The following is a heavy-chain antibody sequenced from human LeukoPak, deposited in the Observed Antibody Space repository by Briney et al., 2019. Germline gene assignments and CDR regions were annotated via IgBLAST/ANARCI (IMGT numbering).Heavy chain of an antibody. CDR2: PSGSGVGK. CDR1: GFTSSSST. V-gene: IGHV3-23*01. J-gene: IGHJ6*03. D-gene: IGHD4-11*01. Sequence: GSPRLSCAPPGFTSSSSTMRRVREGLEKGVWRASAPSGSGVGKNYADSGKGRFTISRDNSKNTLYLQMNSLRAEDTAVYYCANRGDYSNHYYFYYMDVWGKGTTVTVSS. CDR3: ANRGDYSNHYYFYYMDV.